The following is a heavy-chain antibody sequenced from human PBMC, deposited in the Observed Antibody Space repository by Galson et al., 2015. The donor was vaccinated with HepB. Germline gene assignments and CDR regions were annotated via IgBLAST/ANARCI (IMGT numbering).Heavy chain of an antibody. CDR2: INPSGGST. D-gene: IGHD3-3*01. CDR1: GYTFTSYY. CDR3: ARAGLTWSGPRDAFDI. J-gene: IGHJ3*02. Sequence: SVKVSCKASGYTFTSYYMHWVRQAPGQGLEWMGIINPSGGSTSYAQKFQGRVTMTRDTSTSTVYMELSSLRSEDTAVYYFARAGLTWSGPRDAFDIWGQGTMVTVSS. V-gene: IGHV1-46*01.